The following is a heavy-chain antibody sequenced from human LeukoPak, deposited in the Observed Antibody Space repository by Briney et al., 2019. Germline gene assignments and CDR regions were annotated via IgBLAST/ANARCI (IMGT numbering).Heavy chain of an antibody. Sequence: ASVKVSCKASRYTFTGYYMHWVRQAPGQGLEWMGWINPNSGGTNYAQKFQGRVTMTRDTSISTAYMELSRLRSDDTAVYYCARDFRVAAAGLPPPWFDPWGQGTLVTVSS. CDR1: RYTFTGYY. J-gene: IGHJ5*02. D-gene: IGHD6-13*01. CDR3: ARDFRVAAAGLPPPWFDP. V-gene: IGHV1-2*02. CDR2: INPNSGGT.